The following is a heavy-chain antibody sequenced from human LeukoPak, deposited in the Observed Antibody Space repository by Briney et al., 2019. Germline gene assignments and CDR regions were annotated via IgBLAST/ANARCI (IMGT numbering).Heavy chain of an antibody. CDR3: AGRITIFGVVMDY. CDR2: INHSGST. V-gene: IGHV4-34*01. CDR1: GGSFSGYY. D-gene: IGHD3-3*01. Sequence: QTSETLSLTCAVYGGSFSGYYWSWIRQPPVKGLEWIGEINHSGSTNYNPSLKSRVTISVDTSKNQFSLKLSSVTAADTAVYYCAGRITIFGVVMDYWGQGTLVTVSS. J-gene: IGHJ4*02.